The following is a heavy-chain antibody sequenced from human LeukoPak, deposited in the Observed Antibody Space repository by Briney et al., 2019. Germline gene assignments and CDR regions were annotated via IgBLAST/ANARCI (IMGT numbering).Heavy chain of an antibody. Sequence: PGGSLRLSCAASGFTFDDYAMHWVRQAPGKGLERVSLISGDGGSTYYADSVKGRFTISRDNSKNSLYLQMNSLRTEDTALYYCAKAKSRIAAAYYFDYWGQGTLVTVSP. CDR3: AKAKSRIAAAYYFDY. V-gene: IGHV3-43*02. CDR2: ISGDGGST. D-gene: IGHD6-13*01. CDR1: GFTFDDYA. J-gene: IGHJ4*02.